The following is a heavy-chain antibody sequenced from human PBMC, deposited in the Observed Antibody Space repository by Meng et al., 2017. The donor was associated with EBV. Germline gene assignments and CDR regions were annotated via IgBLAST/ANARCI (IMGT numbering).Heavy chain of an antibody. J-gene: IGHJ4*02. CDR3: ARAEIAAAGRLDY. Sequence: GELVQSVAEGKNRGSLGKVSRKPSGGTFSSYAISWVRKAPGQGLEWMGGIIPIFGTANYAQKFQGRVTITADKSTSTAYMELSSLRSEDTAVYYCARAEIAAAGRLDYWGQGTLVTVSS. CDR2: IIPIFGTA. D-gene: IGHD6-13*01. CDR1: GGTFSSYA. V-gene: IGHV1-69*06.